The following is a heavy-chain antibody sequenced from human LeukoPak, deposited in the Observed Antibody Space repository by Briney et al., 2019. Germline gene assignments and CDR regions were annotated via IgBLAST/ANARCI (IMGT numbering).Heavy chain of an antibody. D-gene: IGHD3-22*01. CDR2: IYYSGGT. CDR3: ARHEYYYDSSGYYYVPYYFDY. J-gene: IGHJ4*02. CDR1: GGSISSSSYY. V-gene: IGHV4-39*01. Sequence: PSETLSLTCSVSGGSISSSSYYWGWIRQPPGKGLEWIGSIYYSGGTYYNPSLKSRVTISVDTSKNQFSLKLGSVTAADTAVYYCARHEYYYDSSGYYYVPYYFDYWGQGTLVTVSS.